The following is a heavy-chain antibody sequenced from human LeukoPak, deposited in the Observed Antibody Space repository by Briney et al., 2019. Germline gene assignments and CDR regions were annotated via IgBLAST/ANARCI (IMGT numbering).Heavy chain of an antibody. CDR1: GGSISSGSYF. CDR2: IHTSGTT. J-gene: IGHJ3*02. D-gene: IGHD2-15*01. Sequence: PSETLSLTCIVSGGSISSGSYFWSCIRQPAGKGLEWIGRIHTSGTTNYNPSLKSRVTISLDRSKNQFSLNLSSVTASDTAVYYCARGGGYDAFDIWGQGTMVTVSS. V-gene: IGHV4-61*02. CDR3: ARGGGYDAFDI.